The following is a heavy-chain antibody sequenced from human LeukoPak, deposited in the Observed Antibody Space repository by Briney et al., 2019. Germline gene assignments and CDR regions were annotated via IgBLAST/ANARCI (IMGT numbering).Heavy chain of an antibody. CDR1: GFTFSSYE. V-gene: IGHV3-48*03. J-gene: IGHJ3*02. CDR2: ISSNAGTI. Sequence: GVSLRLSCAASGFTFSSYEMNWVRQAPGKGREWVSYISSNAGTIYNADSVKGRFTISRDNAKNSLYLQMNSLRAEDTAVYYCARGTGYSSKAFDIWGQGTLVTVSS. CDR3: ARGTGYSSKAFDI. D-gene: IGHD6-13*01.